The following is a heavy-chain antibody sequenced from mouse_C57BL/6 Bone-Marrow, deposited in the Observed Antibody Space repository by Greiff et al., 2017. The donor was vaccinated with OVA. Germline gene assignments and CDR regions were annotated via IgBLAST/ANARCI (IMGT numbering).Heavy chain of an antibody. CDR1: GYSITSGYY. CDR3: ARDEIYYYGSSYRIGTKYYYAMDY. CDR2: ISYDGSN. Sequence: EVKVEESGPGLVKPSQSLSLTCSVTGYSITSGYYWNWIRQFPGNKLEWMGYISYDGSNNYNPSLKNRISITRDTSKNQFFLKLNSVTTEDTATYYCARDEIYYYGSSYRIGTKYYYAMDYWGQGTSVTVSS. D-gene: IGHD1-1*01. J-gene: IGHJ4*01. V-gene: IGHV3-6*01.